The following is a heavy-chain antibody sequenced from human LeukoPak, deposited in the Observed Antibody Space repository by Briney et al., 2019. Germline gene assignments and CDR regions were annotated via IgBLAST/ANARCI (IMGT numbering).Heavy chain of an antibody. Sequence: GASVKVSCKASGGTFSSYAISWVRQAPGQGLEWMGGIIPIFGTANYAQKFQGRVTITTDESTSTAYMELSSLRSEDTAVYYCARAQDYSNYSPPKYYYYYMHVWGKGTTVTVPS. CDR3: ARAQDYSNYSPPKYYYYYMHV. J-gene: IGHJ6*03. D-gene: IGHD4-11*01. V-gene: IGHV1-69*05. CDR2: IIPIFGTA. CDR1: GGTFSSYA.